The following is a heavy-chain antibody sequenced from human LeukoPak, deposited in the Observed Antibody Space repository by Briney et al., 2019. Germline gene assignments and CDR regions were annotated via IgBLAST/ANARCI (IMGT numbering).Heavy chain of an antibody. J-gene: IGHJ4*02. CDR1: GGYISSSNW. CDR2: IYHSGST. Sequence: SETLSLTCAVPGGYISSSNWWSWVRHPPGKALEWIGEIYHSGSTNYNPSLKSRVTISVDKSKNQFSLKLSSVTAADTAVYYCARDKVISGWTYYFDYWGQGTLVTVSS. V-gene: IGHV4-4*02. CDR3: ARDKVISGWTYYFDY. D-gene: IGHD6-19*01.